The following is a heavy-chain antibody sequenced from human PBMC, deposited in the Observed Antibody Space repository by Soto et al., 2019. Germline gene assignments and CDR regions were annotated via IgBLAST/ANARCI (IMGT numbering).Heavy chain of an antibody. CDR3: ATQPGGGGY. Sequence: EVQLVESGGGLIQPGGSLRLSCAVSGFTVSNNYMSWVRQAPGKGLEGVSVIYSGGYTAYGDSVKGRFTISRDNSKNTLYLKINSRRAAARAVFSWATQPGGGGYWGQGTLVTVSS. CDR2: IYSGGYT. D-gene: IGHD2-2*01. CDR1: GFTVSNNY. J-gene: IGHJ4*02. V-gene: IGHV3-53*01.